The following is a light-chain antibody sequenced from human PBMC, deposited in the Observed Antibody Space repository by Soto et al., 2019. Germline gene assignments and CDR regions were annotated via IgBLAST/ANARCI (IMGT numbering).Light chain of an antibody. CDR2: GNS. V-gene: IGLV1-40*01. Sequence: QSVLTQPPSVSGAPGQRVTISCTGSSSNIGAGYDVHWYQQLPGTAPKLLIYGNSNRPSGVPDRFSGYKSGTSASLAITGLQAEDEADYSCQSYDSSLSGSVFGGGTKLTVL. J-gene: IGLJ3*02. CDR3: QSYDSSLSGSV. CDR1: SSNIGAGYD.